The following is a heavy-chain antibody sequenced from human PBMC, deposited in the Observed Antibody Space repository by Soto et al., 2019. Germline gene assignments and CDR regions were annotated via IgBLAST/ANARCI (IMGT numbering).Heavy chain of an antibody. CDR3: TSQNRGATCPHNWFDP. J-gene: IGHJ5*02. Sequence: PGESLKISCKGSGYSFTSYWINWVRQMPGKGLEWMGRIDPSDSYTNYSPSFQGHVTISADKSISTAYLQWSSLKASDTAMYYCTSQNRGATCPHNWFDPWGQGTLVTVSS. CDR1: GYSFTSYW. D-gene: IGHD1-26*01. CDR2: IDPSDSYT. V-gene: IGHV5-10-1*01.